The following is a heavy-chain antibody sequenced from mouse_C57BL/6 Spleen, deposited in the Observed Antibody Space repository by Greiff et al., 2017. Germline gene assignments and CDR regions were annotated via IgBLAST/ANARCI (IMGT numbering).Heavy chain of an antibody. CDR1: GYSITSGYY. CDR2: ISYDGSN. CDR3: ARGLILDGYFDV. J-gene: IGHJ1*03. D-gene: IGHD1-1*01. Sequence: EVKLVESGPGLVKPSQSLSLTCSVTGYSITSGYYWNWIRQFPGNKLEWMGYISYDGSNNYNPSLQNRISITRDTSKNQFFLKLNSVTTEDTATNYCARGLILDGYFDVWGTGTTVTVSS. V-gene: IGHV3-6*01.